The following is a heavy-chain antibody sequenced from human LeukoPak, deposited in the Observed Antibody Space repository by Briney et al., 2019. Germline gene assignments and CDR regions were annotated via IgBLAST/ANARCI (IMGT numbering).Heavy chain of an antibody. CDR3: AKGAQDFGDSTTDY. V-gene: IGHV3-23*01. D-gene: IGHD4-17*01. CDR1: GFAFSNYA. CDR2: VSGSGGRT. J-gene: IGHJ4*02. Sequence: GGSLRLSCAASGFAFSNYAMSWFRQAPGKGLEWVSVVSGSGGRTYYADSVKGRFTISRDNSKNTLFLQMNSLRVEDTAVYYCAKGAQDFGDSTTDYWGQGTLVTVSS.